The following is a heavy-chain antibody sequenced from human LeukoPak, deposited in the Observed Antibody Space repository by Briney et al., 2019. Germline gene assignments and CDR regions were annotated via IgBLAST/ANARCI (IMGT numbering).Heavy chain of an antibody. CDR1: GYSFSSYW. CDR2: IYPGDSNT. Sequence: GESLKISCKASGYSFSSYWIGWVRQMPGKGLEWMGIIYPGDSNTKYSPSFQGQVTISADKSISTAYLQWSSLKASDTAMYFCARHISGSYYYYIDVWGKGTTVTVSS. V-gene: IGHV5-51*01. J-gene: IGHJ6*03. CDR3: ARHISGSYYYYIDV. D-gene: IGHD3-10*01.